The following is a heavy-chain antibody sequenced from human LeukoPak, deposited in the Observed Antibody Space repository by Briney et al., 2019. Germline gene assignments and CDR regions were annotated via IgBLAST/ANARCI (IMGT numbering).Heavy chain of an antibody. CDR3: ARAAIVVVPAATDYWYFDL. Sequence: SETLSLTCTVSGGSISSYYWSWIRQPAGKGLEWIGRIYTSGSTNYNPSLKSRVTMSVDTSKNQFSLKLSSVTAADTAVYYCARAAIVVVPAATDYWYFDLWGRGTLVTVSS. CDR2: IYTSGST. D-gene: IGHD2-2*01. V-gene: IGHV4-4*07. J-gene: IGHJ2*01. CDR1: GGSISSYY.